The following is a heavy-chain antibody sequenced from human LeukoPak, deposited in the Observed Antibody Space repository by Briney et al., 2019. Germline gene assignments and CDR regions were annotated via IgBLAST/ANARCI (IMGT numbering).Heavy chain of an antibody. CDR2: ISSSSSYI. D-gene: IGHD6-6*01. Sequence: KTGGSLRLSCAASGFTFSSYSMNWVRQAPGKGLEWVSSISSSSSYIYYADSVKGRFTISRDNAKNSLYLQMNSLRAEDTAVYYCARGRIAARPPLGYWGQGALVTVSS. V-gene: IGHV3-21*01. CDR3: ARGRIAARPPLGY. J-gene: IGHJ4*02. CDR1: GFTFSSYS.